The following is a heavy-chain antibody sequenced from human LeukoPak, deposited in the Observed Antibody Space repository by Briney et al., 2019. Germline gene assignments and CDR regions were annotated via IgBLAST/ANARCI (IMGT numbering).Heavy chain of an antibody. CDR3: ARVSITIFFDY. J-gene: IGHJ4*02. D-gene: IGHD3-9*01. CDR1: GGSVSSGSYH. V-gene: IGHV4-61*01. Sequence: PSETLSLTCTVSGGSVSSGSYHWSWIRQPPGKGLEWIGYIYYSGSTNYNPSLKSRVTISVDTSKNQFSLKLSSVTAADTAVYYCARVSITIFFDYWGQGTLVTVSS. CDR2: IYYSGST.